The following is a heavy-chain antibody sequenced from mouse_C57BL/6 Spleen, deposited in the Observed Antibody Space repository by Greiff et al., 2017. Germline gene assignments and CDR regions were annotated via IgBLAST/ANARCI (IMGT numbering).Heavy chain of an antibody. Sequence: VQLQQPGAELVKPGASVKLSCKASGYTFTSYWMHWVKQRPGQGLEWIGMIHPNSGSTNYNEKFKSKATLTVDKSSSTAYMQLSSLTSEDSAVYYGYYYGSSYDYAMDYWGQGTSVTVSS. D-gene: IGHD1-1*01. V-gene: IGHV1-64*01. CDR1: GYTFTSYW. CDR3: YYYGSSYDYAMDY. CDR2: IHPNSGST. J-gene: IGHJ4*01.